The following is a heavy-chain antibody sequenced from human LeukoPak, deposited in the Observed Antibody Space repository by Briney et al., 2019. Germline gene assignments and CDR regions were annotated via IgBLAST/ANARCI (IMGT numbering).Heavy chain of an antibody. CDR3: ARGVSRWLQLPFDY. D-gene: IGHD5-24*01. V-gene: IGHV4-39*07. CDR1: GGSISSSSYY. Sequence: PSETLSLTCTVSGGSISSSSYYWGWIRQPPGKGLEWIGSIYYSGSTYYNPSLKSRVTISVDTSKNQFSLKLSSVTAADTAVYYCARGVSRWLQLPFDYWGQGTLVTVSS. J-gene: IGHJ4*02. CDR2: IYYSGST.